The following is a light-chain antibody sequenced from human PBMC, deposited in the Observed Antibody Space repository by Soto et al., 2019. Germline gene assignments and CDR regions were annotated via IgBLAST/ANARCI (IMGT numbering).Light chain of an antibody. Sequence: QSVLTQPASVSGSPGQSISISCIATSSDVGAFNYVSWYQHHPGKAPQLIIYDVTSRPSGVSNRFSASKSGNTASLTISGLQAEDEADYYCSSYKTRTTDVFGTGTKVNVL. J-gene: IGLJ1*01. CDR2: DVT. CDR1: SSDVGAFNY. CDR3: SSYKTRTTDV. V-gene: IGLV2-14*03.